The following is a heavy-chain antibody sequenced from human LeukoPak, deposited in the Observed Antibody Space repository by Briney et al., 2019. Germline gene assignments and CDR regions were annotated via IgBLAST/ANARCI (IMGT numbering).Heavy chain of an antibody. CDR2: ISSSSSTI. Sequence: PGGSLRLSCAASGFTFSSYSMNWVRQAPGKGLERVSYISSSSSTIYYADSVKGRFTISRDNAKNSLYLQMNSLKTEDTAVYYCTTSLDSGSYADYWGQGTLVTVSS. D-gene: IGHD1-26*01. J-gene: IGHJ4*02. CDR3: TTSLDSGSYADY. V-gene: IGHV3-48*01. CDR1: GFTFSSYS.